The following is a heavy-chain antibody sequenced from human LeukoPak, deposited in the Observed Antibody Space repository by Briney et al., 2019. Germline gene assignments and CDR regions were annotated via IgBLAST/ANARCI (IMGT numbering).Heavy chain of an antibody. D-gene: IGHD6-25*01. J-gene: IGHJ4*02. CDR2: FNPNTGDA. CDR3: ATGGPQTSGEKRGLDY. V-gene: IGHV1-2*04. CDR1: GYRFTDFS. Sequence: ASVKVSCKASGYRFTDFSIYWVRQAPGQGLEWMGWFNPNTGDAKYAEKFQGWITMTSDTSIRTAYMEIRRLKSDDTAIYYCATGGPQTSGEKRGLDYWGQGTLVTVSS.